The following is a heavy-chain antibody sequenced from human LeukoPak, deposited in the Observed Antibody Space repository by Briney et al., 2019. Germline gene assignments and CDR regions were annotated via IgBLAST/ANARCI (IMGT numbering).Heavy chain of an antibody. CDR3: AKPGSSDIVVVPAAIPYYYYYYYMDV. J-gene: IGHJ6*03. Sequence: GGSLRLSCAASGFTVSSNYMSWVRQAPGKGLEWVSVIYSGGSTYYADSVKGRFTISRDNSKNTLYLQMNSLRAEDTAVYYCAKPGSSDIVVVPAAIPYYYYYYYMDVWGKGTTVTVSS. V-gene: IGHV3-53*01. CDR1: GFTVSSNY. D-gene: IGHD2-2*01. CDR2: IYSGGST.